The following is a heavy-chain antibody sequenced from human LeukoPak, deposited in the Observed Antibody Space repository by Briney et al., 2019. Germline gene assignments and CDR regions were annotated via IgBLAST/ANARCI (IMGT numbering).Heavy chain of an antibody. CDR2: IRKKPSSYTT. Sequence: PGGSLRLSYAASGFIFSDHYMDWVRQAPGKGLEWVGRIRKKPSSYTTEYAASVKGRFTISRDDSKNSLYLQMNSLKTEDTAMYYCSRAINNYWSDYWGQGTLVTVSS. CDR1: GFIFSDHY. CDR3: SRAINNYWSDY. V-gene: IGHV3-72*01. J-gene: IGHJ4*02. D-gene: IGHD2-8*02.